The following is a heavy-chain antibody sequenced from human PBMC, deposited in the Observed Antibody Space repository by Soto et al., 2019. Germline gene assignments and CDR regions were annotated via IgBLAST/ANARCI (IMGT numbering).Heavy chain of an antibody. Sequence: QVQLVQSGAEVKKPGSSVKVSCKASGGTFSSYAISWVRQAPGQGLEWMGGIIPIFGTANYAQKFQGRVTXTAXEXTSTAYMELSSLRSEDTAVYYCARDLLDTAMAPFDYWGQGTLVTVSS. D-gene: IGHD5-18*01. CDR2: IIPIFGTA. V-gene: IGHV1-69*12. CDR3: ARDLLDTAMAPFDY. J-gene: IGHJ4*02. CDR1: GGTFSSYA.